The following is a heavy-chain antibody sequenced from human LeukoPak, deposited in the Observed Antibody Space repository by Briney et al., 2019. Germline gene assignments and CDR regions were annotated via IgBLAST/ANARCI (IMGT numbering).Heavy chain of an antibody. J-gene: IGHJ5*02. Sequence: GASVKVSCKASGYTFTGYYMHWVRQAPGKGLEWMGWINPNSGGTNYAQKFQGRVTITADESTSTAYMELSSLRSEDTAVYYCATIGIVGATRNWFDPWGQGTLVTVSS. CDR1: GYTFTGYY. V-gene: IGHV1-2*02. CDR2: INPNSGGT. CDR3: ATIGIVGATRNWFDP. D-gene: IGHD1-26*01.